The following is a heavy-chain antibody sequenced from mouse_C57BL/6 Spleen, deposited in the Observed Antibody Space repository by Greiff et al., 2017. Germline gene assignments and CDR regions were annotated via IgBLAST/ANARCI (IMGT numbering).Heavy chain of an antibody. CDR2: IWSGGST. V-gene: IGHV2-2*02. D-gene: IGHD2-1*01. CDR3: AKNWELGRDYYAMDY. CDR1: GFSLTSYG. Sequence: QVQLQQSGPGLVQPSQSLSITCTASGFSLTSYGVHWVRQSPGKGLEWLGVIWSGGSTDYNAAVISRLNTSKDNSTGQFFFTINSLQTSDTAIYYCAKNWELGRDYYAMDYWGQGTSVTVSS. J-gene: IGHJ4*01.